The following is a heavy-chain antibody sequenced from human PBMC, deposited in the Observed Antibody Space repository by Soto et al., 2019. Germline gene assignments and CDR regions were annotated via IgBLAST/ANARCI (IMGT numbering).Heavy chain of an antibody. D-gene: IGHD3-10*01. CDR1: GGSISSGGYY. CDR2: IYYSGGT. Sequence: SETLSLTCTVSGGSISSGGYYWSWIRQHPGKGLEWIGYIYYSGGTYHNPSLTSRVTISVDTSKNQFSLKLSSVTAADTAVYYCARSPSGSYYNVLSFFDYWGQGTLVTVSS. CDR3: ARSPSGSYYNVLSFFDY. J-gene: IGHJ4*02. V-gene: IGHV4-31*03.